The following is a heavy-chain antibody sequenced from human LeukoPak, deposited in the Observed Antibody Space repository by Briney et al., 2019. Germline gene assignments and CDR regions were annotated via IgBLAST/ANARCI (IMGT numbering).Heavy chain of an antibody. CDR1: RFTFSSYA. J-gene: IGHJ1*01. V-gene: IGHV3-30-3*01. CDR3: ARSIAAANNPSYFQY. Sequence: GGSLRLSCAASRFTFSSYAMHWVRQAPGKGLEWVAVISSDGTENFYADSVRGRFTISRDNSKNTVYLQMNSLRPEDTAFYYCARSIAAANNPSYFQYWGQGTLVTVSS. D-gene: IGHD6-13*01. CDR2: ISSDGTEN.